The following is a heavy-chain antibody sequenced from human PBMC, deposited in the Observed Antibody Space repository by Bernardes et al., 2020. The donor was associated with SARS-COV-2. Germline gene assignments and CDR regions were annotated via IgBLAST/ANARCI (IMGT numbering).Heavy chain of an antibody. CDR3: TTSLSLTVVVYAFDI. D-gene: IGHD3-22*01. Sequence: VKVSCKVSGYTLSDLSMHWVRQAPGKGLEWMGSFDPEDGESVYAQKFLGRVTMTADTSTYTSYMELSSLRSDDTAVYYCTTSLSLTVVVYAFDIWGQGTTVIVSS. J-gene: IGHJ3*02. V-gene: IGHV1-24*01. CDR2: FDPEDGES. CDR1: GYTLSDLS.